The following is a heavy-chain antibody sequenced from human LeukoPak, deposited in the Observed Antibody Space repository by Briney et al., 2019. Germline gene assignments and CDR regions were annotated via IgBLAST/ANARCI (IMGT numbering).Heavy chain of an antibody. CDR2: IYPGDSDT. J-gene: IGHJ4*02. V-gene: IGHV5-51*01. Sequence: GESLKISCKGSGYSSTSYWIGWVRQMPGKGLEWMGIIYPGDSDTRYSPSFQGQVTISADKSISTAYLQWSSLKASDTAMYYCARVPEYYGSGSYPEYYFDYWGQGTLVTVSS. CDR3: ARVPEYYGSGSYPEYYFDY. CDR1: GYSSTSYW. D-gene: IGHD3-10*01.